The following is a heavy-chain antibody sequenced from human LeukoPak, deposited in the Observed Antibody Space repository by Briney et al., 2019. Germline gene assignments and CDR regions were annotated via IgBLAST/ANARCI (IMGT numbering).Heavy chain of an antibody. J-gene: IGHJ4*02. CDR2: INQDGSQK. V-gene: IGHV3-7*01. D-gene: IGHD3/OR15-3a*01. CDR1: GFTFSTYW. Sequence: GGSLRLSCAASGFTFSTYWLHWVRRAPGKGLEWVATINQDGSQKNYVDSVKGRFTISRDNAKSSLYLQMNGLRVEDTAVYCCVSAPGWTLDYWGQGTLVTVSS. CDR3: VSAPGWTLDY.